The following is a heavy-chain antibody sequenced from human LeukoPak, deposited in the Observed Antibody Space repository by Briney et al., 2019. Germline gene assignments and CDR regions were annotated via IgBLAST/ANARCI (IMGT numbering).Heavy chain of an antibody. J-gene: IGHJ6*03. D-gene: IGHD3-3*01. V-gene: IGHV1-18*01. CDR3: ARTAGYDFWSGYDYYYYMDV. CDR2: ISAYNGNT. Sequence: GASVKVSCKASGYTFTSYGISWVRQAPGQGLEWMGWISAYNGNTNYAQKLQGRVTMTTDTSTSTAYMELRSLGSDDTAVYYCARTAGYDFWSGYDYYYYMDVWGKGTTVTVSS. CDR1: GYTFTSYG.